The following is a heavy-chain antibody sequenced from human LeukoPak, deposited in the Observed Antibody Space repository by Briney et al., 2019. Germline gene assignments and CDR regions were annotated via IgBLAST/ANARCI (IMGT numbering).Heavy chain of an antibody. CDR2: IYSGGST. J-gene: IGHJ4*02. V-gene: IGHV3-53*01. D-gene: IGHD2-15*01. CDR1: GFTVSSNY. CDR3: AREARLYCSGGSCYRIFDY. Sequence: GGSLRLSCAASGFTVSSNYMSWVRQAPGKGLEWVSAIYSGGSTYYADSVKGRFTISRDNSKNTLYLQMNSLRAEDTAVYYCAREARLYCSGGSCYRIFDYWGQGTLVTVSS.